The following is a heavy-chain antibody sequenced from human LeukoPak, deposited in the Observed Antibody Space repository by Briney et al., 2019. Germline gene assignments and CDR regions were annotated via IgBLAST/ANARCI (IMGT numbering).Heavy chain of an antibody. V-gene: IGHV3-33*08. D-gene: IGHD2-2*01. J-gene: IGHJ6*02. CDR2: IWYDGSNK. Sequence: QPGGSLRLSCAASGFTFSSYSMNWVRQAPGKGLEWVAVIWYDGSNKYYADSVKGRFTISRDNSKNTLYLQMNSLRAEDTAVYYCARRNGTTSYGMDVWGQGTTVTVSS. CDR3: ARRNGTTSYGMDV. CDR1: GFTFSSYS.